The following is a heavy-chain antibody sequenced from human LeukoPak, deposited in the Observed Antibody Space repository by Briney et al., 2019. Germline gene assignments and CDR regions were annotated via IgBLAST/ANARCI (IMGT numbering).Heavy chain of an antibody. Sequence: SETPSLTRAVYGGSFSGYYWSWIRQPPGKGLEWIGEINHSGSTNYNPSLKSRVTISVDTSKNQFSLKLSSVTAADTAVYYCARGLLSTVNDYWGQGTLVTVSS. CDR3: ARGLLSTVNDY. D-gene: IGHD4-17*01. CDR1: GGSFSGYY. J-gene: IGHJ4*02. CDR2: INHSGST. V-gene: IGHV4-34*01.